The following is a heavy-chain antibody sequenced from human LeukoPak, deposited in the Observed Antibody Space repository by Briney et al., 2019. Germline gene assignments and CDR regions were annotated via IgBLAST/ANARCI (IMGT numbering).Heavy chain of an antibody. V-gene: IGHV3-48*03. D-gene: IGHD1-1*01. J-gene: IGHJ4*02. CDR1: GFTFSTYE. CDR2: IISSGNTI. CDR3: ARGGTNDGYFHY. Sequence: GGSLRLSCAASGFTFSTYEMNWVRQAPGKGLEWVSYIISSGNTIYYADSVKGLFTISRDNAKNSLYLQMNSLRAEDTAIYYCARGGTNDGYFHYWGQGTLVTVSS.